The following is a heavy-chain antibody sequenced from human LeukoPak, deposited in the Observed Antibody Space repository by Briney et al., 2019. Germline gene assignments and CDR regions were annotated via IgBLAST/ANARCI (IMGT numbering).Heavy chain of an antibody. D-gene: IGHD5-18*01. J-gene: IGHJ4*02. CDR1: GFTFSNAW. Sequence: PGGSLRLSCAASGFTFSNAWMNWVRQAPGKGLEWVGRIKSKTDGGTTDYAAPVKGRFTISRDDSKNTLYLQMNSLKIEDTAVYYCTEYSYGYGEDFDYWGQGTLVTVSS. V-gene: IGHV3-15*07. CDR2: IKSKTDGGTT. CDR3: TEYSYGYGEDFDY.